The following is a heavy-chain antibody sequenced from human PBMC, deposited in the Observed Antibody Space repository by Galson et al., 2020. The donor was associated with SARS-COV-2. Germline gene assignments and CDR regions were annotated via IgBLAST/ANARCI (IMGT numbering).Heavy chain of an antibody. V-gene: IGHV3-30*18. Sequence: GESLKISCAASGFTFSSYGMHWVRQAPGKGLEWVAAISYDGSNKYYADSVKGRFTISRDNSKNTLYLQMNSLRAEDTAVYYCAKERQVSLWFGELSDGMDVWGQGTTVTVSS. CDR3: AKERQVSLWFGELSDGMDV. D-gene: IGHD3-10*01. J-gene: IGHJ6*02. CDR2: ISYDGSNK. CDR1: GFTFSSYG.